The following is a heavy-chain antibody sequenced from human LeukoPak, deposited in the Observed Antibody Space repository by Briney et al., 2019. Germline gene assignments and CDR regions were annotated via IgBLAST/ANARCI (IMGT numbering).Heavy chain of an antibody. CDR2: IYYSGST. Sequence: PSETLSLTCTVSGGSISSYYWSWIRQPPGKGLEWIGYIYYSGSTNYNPSLKSRVTISVDTSKNQFSQKLSSVTAADTAVYYCAREGYYNKAPDYWGQGTLVTVSS. V-gene: IGHV4-59*12. J-gene: IGHJ4*02. CDR3: AREGYYNKAPDY. D-gene: IGHD3-22*01. CDR1: GGSISSYY.